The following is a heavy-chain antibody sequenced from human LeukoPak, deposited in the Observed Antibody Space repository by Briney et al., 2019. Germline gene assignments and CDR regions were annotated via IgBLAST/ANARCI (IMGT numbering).Heavy chain of an antibody. CDR1: GYTLTELS. CDR2: FDPEDGET. V-gene: IGHV1-24*01. CDR3: ATGSQRFLEWSAYGMDV. J-gene: IGHJ6*02. D-gene: IGHD3-3*01. Sequence: ASVKVFCKVSGYTLTELSMHWVRQAPGKGLEWMGGFDPEDGETIYAQKFQGRVTMTEDTSTDTAYMELSSLRSEDTAVYYCATGSQRFLEWSAYGMDVWGQGTTVTVSS.